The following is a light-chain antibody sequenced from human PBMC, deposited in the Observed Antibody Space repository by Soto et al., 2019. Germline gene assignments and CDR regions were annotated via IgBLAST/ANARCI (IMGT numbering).Light chain of an antibody. CDR1: IVGSKS. V-gene: IGLV3-21*02. CDR3: QVWDSGSDHYV. Sequence: SSVLTQPPSVSVAPGQTAKITWGGAIVGSKSVHWYQHKAGQAPVVVVHDDSGRPSGVPEGFFGSNSGNTATLSISRVEAGDEADYYCQVWDSGSDHYVFGSGTKVTVL. J-gene: IGLJ1*01. CDR2: DDS.